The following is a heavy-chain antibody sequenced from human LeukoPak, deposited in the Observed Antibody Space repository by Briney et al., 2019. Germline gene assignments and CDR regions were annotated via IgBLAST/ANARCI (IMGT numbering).Heavy chain of an antibody. CDR3: AREGYSYGPSLLDY. CDR1: GFTFSSYE. CDR2: ISSSGSTI. V-gene: IGHV3-48*03. J-gene: IGHJ4*02. D-gene: IGHD5-18*01. Sequence: GGSLRLSCAASGFTFSSYEMNWVRQAPGKGLEWVSYISSSGSTIYYADSVKGRFTISRDNAKNSLYLQMNSLRAEDTAVYYCAREGYSYGPSLLDYWGQGTLVTVSS.